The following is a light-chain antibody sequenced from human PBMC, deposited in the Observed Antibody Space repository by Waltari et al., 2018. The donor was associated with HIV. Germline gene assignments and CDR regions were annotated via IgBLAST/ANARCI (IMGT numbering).Light chain of an antibody. V-gene: IGLV1-47*01. Sequence: QSELTQSPSASGTPGQRVTISCSGSSSNIGSNYVSWYQQLPGTAPKLLIYGSNQRPPGVPDRFSGSKSGTSASLAISGLRSEDEADYYCAAWDDSLSGRVFGGGTKLTVL. J-gene: IGLJ3*02. CDR3: AAWDDSLSGRV. CDR2: GSN. CDR1: SSNIGSNY.